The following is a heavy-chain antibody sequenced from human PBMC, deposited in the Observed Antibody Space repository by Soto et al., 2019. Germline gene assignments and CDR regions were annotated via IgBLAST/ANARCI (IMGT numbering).Heavy chain of an antibody. CDR3: SNFLGHDFCSCYTILDS. Sequence: SETLSLTFAVSGSSVNNNYWWGWIRQPPGKGLEWIGYMYYSGTTYYNPSLKSRVTMSVDTSKNQFSLKVTSMTAVDTAVYYCSNFLGHDFCSCYTILDSGCQGTLVTVSS. D-gene: IGHD3-3*01. CDR2: MYYSGTT. J-gene: IGHJ4*02. CDR1: GSSVNNNYW. V-gene: IGHV4-28*01.